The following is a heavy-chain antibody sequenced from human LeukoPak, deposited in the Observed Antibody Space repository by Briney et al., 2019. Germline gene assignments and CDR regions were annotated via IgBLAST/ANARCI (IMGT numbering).Heavy chain of an antibody. CDR2: IKQDGSEK. CDR3: ANQLGYCSSTSCYKVY. CDR1: GFTFSSYW. J-gene: IGHJ4*02. V-gene: IGHV3-7*01. Sequence: PGGSLRLSCAASGFTFSSYWVSWVRQAPGKGLGWVANIKQDGSEKYYVDSVKGRFTISRDNAKNSLYLQMNSLRAEDTAVYYCANQLGYCSSTSCYKVYWGQGTLVTVSS. D-gene: IGHD2-2*02.